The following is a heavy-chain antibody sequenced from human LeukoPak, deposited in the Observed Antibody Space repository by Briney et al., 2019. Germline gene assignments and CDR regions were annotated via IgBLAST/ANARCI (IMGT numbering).Heavy chain of an antibody. CDR3: ARAIDHTTILGVDIIAWSDP. D-gene: IGHD3-3*01. Sequence: GGSLRLSCAASGYTFRTFWVSWVREAAGKGLEGWANIDEDESATNYVDPGKGRFTISRDNAKTPLHLQLSSLRAEHTAVYYCARAIDHTTILGVDIIAWSDPWGQGTLVTVSS. V-gene: IGHV3-7*01. J-gene: IGHJ5*02. CDR2: IDEDESAT. CDR1: GYTFRTFW.